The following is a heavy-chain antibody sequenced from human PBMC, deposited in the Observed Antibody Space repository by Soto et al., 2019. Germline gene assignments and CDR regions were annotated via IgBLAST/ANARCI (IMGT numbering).Heavy chain of an antibody. CDR3: ARDREYSSGWYAIYYYYGMDV. CDR2: ISYDGINK. CDR1: GFAFGSYA. J-gene: IGHJ6*02. D-gene: IGHD6-19*01. V-gene: IGHV3-30-3*01. Sequence: GSLRLSCAASGFAFGSYAMHWFRQAPGKGLEWVAVISYDGINKYYADSVKGRFTISRDNSKNTLYLQMNSLRAEDTAVYYCARDREYSSGWYAIYYYYGMDVWGQGTTVT.